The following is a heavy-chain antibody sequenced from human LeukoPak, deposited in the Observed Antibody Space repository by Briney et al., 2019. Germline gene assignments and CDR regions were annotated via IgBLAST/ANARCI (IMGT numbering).Heavy chain of an antibody. J-gene: IGHJ6*02. CDR1: GYRFTDHY. CDR2: ISPNTGGT. V-gene: IGHV1-2*02. Sequence: GASVKVSCKASGYRFTDHYIYWGRQAPGQGLEWMGWISPNTGGTHYAQNFQGRVSMTRDTSISTAYMELGSLTSDDMAVYYCAKGHYGMDVWGQGTTVTVSS. CDR3: AKGHYGMDV.